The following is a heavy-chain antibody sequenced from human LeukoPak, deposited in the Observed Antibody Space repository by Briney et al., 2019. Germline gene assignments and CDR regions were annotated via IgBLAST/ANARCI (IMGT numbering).Heavy chain of an antibody. D-gene: IGHD1-26*01. J-gene: IGHJ6*03. Sequence: PSETLSLTCTVSGGSISSYYWSWIRQPPGKGLEWIGYIYTSGSTNYHPSLKSRVTISVDTSKNQFSLKLSSVTAADTAVYYCARHWELLEGDYYYYYMDVWGKGTTVTVSS. CDR2: IYTSGST. V-gene: IGHV4-4*09. CDR3: ARHWELLEGDYYYYYMDV. CDR1: GGSISSYY.